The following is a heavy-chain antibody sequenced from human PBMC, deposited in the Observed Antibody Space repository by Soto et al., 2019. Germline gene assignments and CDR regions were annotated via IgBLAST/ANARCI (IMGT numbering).Heavy chain of an antibody. CDR3: ARRYGGNFDY. CDR2: INHSGST. J-gene: IGHJ4*02. D-gene: IGHD3-16*01. CDR1: GGSFSGYY. Sequence: PSETLSLTCTVSGGSFSGYYWTWIRQPPGTGLEWIGEINHSGSTNYNPSLKSRVTISVDTSKNQFSLKLTSVTAADTAVYYCARRYGGNFDYWGQGTLVTVSS. V-gene: IGHV4-34*01.